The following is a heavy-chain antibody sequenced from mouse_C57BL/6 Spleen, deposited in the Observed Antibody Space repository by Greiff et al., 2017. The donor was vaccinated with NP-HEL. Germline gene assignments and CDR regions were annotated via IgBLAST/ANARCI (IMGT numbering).Heavy chain of an antibody. CDR2: IYPRDGST. V-gene: IGHV1-85*01. J-gene: IGHJ2*01. Sequence: PLQHSVPVLFLPVASVPLSFTASFYTFTISFLIFFTPMPCPGLSWIVLIYPRDGSTKYNEKFKGKATLTVDTSSSTAYMELHSLTSEDSAVYFCARGANWAHYWGQGTTLTVSS. CDR1: FYTFTISF. CDR3: ARGANWAHY. D-gene: IGHD4-1*01.